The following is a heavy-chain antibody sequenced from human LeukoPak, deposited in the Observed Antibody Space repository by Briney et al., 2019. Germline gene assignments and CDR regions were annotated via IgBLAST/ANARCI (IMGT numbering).Heavy chain of an antibody. J-gene: IGHJ5*02. CDR3: ARHSSWYDP. CDR1: GYSIRSGFY. V-gene: IGHV4-38-2*02. D-gene: IGHD6-13*01. Sequence: PSETLSLTCTVSGYSIRSGFYWGWIRQPPGKGLEWIGSIYYSGSTYYNPSLKSRVTISVDTSKNQFSLKLSSVTAADTAVYYCARHSSWYDPWGQGTLVTVSS. CDR2: IYYSGST.